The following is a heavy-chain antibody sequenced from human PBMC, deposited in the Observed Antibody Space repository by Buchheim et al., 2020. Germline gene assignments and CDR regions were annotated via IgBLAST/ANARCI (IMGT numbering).Heavy chain of an antibody. J-gene: IGHJ6*03. Sequence: EVQLVESGGGLVQPGGSLRLSCAASGFTFSSYWMSWVRQAPGKGLEWVANIKQDGSEKYYVDSVKGRFTISRDNAKNSLYLQMNSLRAEDTAVYYCAKDPIAAAGKSEDYYYYMDVWGKGTT. V-gene: IGHV3-7*03. D-gene: IGHD6-13*01. CDR1: GFTFSSYW. CDR2: IKQDGSEK. CDR3: AKDPIAAAGKSEDYYYYMDV.